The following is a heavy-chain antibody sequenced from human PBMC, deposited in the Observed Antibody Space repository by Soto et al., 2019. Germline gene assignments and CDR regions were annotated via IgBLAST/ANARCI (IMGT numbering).Heavy chain of an antibody. Sequence: GGSLRLSCAASGFTFSSYAMSWVRQAPGKGLEWVSAISGSGGSTYYADSVKGRFTISRDNSKNTLYLQMNSLRAEDTAVYYCAKYKAGGYDLSGVDYWGQGTLVTVSS. D-gene: IGHD5-12*01. V-gene: IGHV3-23*01. J-gene: IGHJ4*02. CDR3: AKYKAGGYDLSGVDY. CDR1: GFTFSSYA. CDR2: ISGSGGST.